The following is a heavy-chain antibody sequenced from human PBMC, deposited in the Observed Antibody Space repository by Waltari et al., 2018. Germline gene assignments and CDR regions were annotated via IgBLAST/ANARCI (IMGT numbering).Heavy chain of an antibody. Sequence: QVQLVQSGAEVKKPGASVKVSCKASGYTFTSYGISWVRQAPGQGLEWMGCISGYNGNTNYAPKLQGRVTMTTDKSTSTAYMELRSLRSDDTAVYYCAREGLGTYIAAAGSFDYWGQGTLVTVSS. CDR2: ISGYNGNT. J-gene: IGHJ4*02. V-gene: IGHV1-18*01. CDR1: GYTFTSYG. CDR3: AREGLGTYIAAAGSFDY. D-gene: IGHD6-13*01.